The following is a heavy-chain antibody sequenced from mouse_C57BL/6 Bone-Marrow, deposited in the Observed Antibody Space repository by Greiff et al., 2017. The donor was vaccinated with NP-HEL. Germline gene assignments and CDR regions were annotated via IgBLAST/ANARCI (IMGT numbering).Heavy chain of an antibody. D-gene: IGHD4-1*02. CDR2: IYPGGGYT. Sequence: QVQLQQSGAELVRPGTSVKMSCKASGYTFTNYWIGWAKQRPGHGLEWIGDIYPGGGYTNYNEKFKGKATLTADKSSSTAYMQFSSLTSEDSAIYYCASLNWDGSCDCWGQGTTLTVSS. V-gene: IGHV1-63*01. J-gene: IGHJ2*01. CDR1: GYTFTNYW. CDR3: ASLNWDGSCDC.